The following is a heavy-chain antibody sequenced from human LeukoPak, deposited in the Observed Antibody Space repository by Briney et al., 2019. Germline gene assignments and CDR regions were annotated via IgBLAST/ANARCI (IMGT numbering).Heavy chain of an antibody. Sequence: SETLSLTCTVSGGSISSYYWSWIRQPPGKGLEWIGYIYYSGSTNYNPSLKSRVTISVDTSKNQFSLKLSSVTAADTAVYYCATSGSGRPFYYYGMDVWGQGTTVTVSS. CDR2: IYYSGST. D-gene: IGHD3-10*01. CDR1: GGSISSYY. V-gene: IGHV4-59*01. CDR3: ATSGSGRPFYYYGMDV. J-gene: IGHJ6*02.